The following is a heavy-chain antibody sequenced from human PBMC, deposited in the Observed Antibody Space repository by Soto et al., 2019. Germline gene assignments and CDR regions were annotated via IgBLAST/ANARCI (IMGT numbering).Heavy chain of an antibody. Sequence: SETLSLTCTVSGGSVSSESFYWSWIRQPPGKGLEWIGYIYYRGSTNYNPSLKSRVTISVDTSKNQFSLKLSSVTAADTAVYYCAGDRTRNGAFDIWGQGTMVTVSS. D-gene: IGHD1-7*01. J-gene: IGHJ3*02. CDR3: AGDRTRNGAFDI. V-gene: IGHV4-61*01. CDR2: IYYRGST. CDR1: GGSVSSESFY.